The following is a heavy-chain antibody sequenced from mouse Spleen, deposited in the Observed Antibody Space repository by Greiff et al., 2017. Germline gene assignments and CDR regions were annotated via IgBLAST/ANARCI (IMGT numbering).Heavy chain of an antibody. CDR3: ADWDYFDY. CDR2: INPSSGYT. CDR1: GYTFTSYW. V-gene: IGHV1-7*01. Sequence: QVQLKQSGAELAKPGASVKLSCKASGYTFTSYWMHWVKQRPGQGLEWIGYINPSSGYTKYNQKFKDKATLTADKSSSTAYMQLSSLTYEDSSVYYCADWDYFDYWGQGTTLTVSS. J-gene: IGHJ2*01. D-gene: IGHD4-1*01.